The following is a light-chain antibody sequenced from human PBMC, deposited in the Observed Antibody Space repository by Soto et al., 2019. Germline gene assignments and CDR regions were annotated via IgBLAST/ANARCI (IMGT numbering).Light chain of an antibody. J-gene: IGLJ1*01. V-gene: IGLV2-14*01. CDR1: SSDVGGYDY. CDR2: EVS. CDR3: SSYSISTAYL. Sequence: QSVLTPPASVSGSPGQSITISCTGTSSDVGGYDYVSWYQLHPGKAPKLMVFEVSNRPSGVSYRFSGSKSGNTASLTISGLQAEDEADYFCSSYSISTAYLFGTGTKVTVL.